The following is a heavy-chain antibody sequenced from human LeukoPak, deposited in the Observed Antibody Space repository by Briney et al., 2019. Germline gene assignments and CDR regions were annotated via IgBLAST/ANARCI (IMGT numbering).Heavy chain of an antibody. CDR1: GESFSGYY. Sequence: PSETLSLTCDVYGESFSGYYWSWIRQPPGKGLEWIREVNHSGGTNYNPSLKRRVTISLDTSKNQFSLKLSSVTAADTAVYYCARDPGTMLRGSRRGYDGNYYMDVWGKGTTVTISS. D-gene: IGHD3-10*01. V-gene: IGHV4-34*01. J-gene: IGHJ6*03. CDR2: VNHSGGT. CDR3: ARDPGTMLRGSRRGYDGNYYMDV.